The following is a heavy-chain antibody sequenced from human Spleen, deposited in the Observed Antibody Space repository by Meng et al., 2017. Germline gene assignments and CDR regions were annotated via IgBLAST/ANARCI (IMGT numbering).Heavy chain of an antibody. V-gene: IGHV3-53*01. CDR1: GFTVSSHY. D-gene: IGHD3-10*01. Sequence: EGQVVESGGGLIQPGGSLRPSCTASGFTVSSHYMGWVRQAPGKGLEWVSVFYSGGGDDNTYYADSVRGRFTISRDNSKNTLYLQMNSLRAEDTAVYYCARDYYGSGSFLYWGQGTLVTVSS. J-gene: IGHJ4*02. CDR2: FYSGGGDDNT. CDR3: ARDYYGSGSFLY.